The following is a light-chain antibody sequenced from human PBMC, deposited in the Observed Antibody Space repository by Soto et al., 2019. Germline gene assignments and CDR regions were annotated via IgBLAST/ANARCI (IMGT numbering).Light chain of an antibody. CDR3: KTYTRYWT. Sequence: DIQMTQSPSTLSASVGDRVTITCRASQSISTWLAWYQHKPGKAPKLLIYKASNLESGVPSRFSGSGSGTEFTLTISSLHPDDFATYYCKTYTRYWTFGQGTKVEIK. V-gene: IGKV1-5*03. CDR2: KAS. J-gene: IGKJ1*01. CDR1: QSISTW.